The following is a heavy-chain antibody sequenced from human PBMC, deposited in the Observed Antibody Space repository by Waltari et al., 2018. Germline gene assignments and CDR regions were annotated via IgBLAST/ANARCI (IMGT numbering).Heavy chain of an antibody. CDR1: GFPLSNYA. D-gene: IGHD1-20*01. CDR3: MSSLISGTTL. V-gene: IGHV3-48*03. CDR2: SSTSGTSI. J-gene: IGHJ4*02. Sequence: ELRLFQSGGGLLLPGGSVILSCAGSGFPLSNYAMNWVRQAPGKGLEWISHSSTSGTSIYYTDPVRVRFNISRDNTKNSLYLQMNSLRAEHTAVYYWMSSLISGTTLWGQGTLVTVSS.